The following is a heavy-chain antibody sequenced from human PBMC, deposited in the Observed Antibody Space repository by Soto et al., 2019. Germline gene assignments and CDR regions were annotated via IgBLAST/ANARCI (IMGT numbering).Heavy chain of an antibody. Sequence: SETLSLTCTVSGGSISSSSYYWGWIRQPPGKGLEWIGSIYYSGSTYYNPSLKSRVTISVDTSKNQSSLKLSSVTAADAAVYYCARQRTAADYYYYYGMDVWGQGTTVTVSS. D-gene: IGHD6-13*01. CDR1: GGSISSSSYY. V-gene: IGHV4-39*01. J-gene: IGHJ6*02. CDR2: IYYSGST. CDR3: ARQRTAADYYYYYGMDV.